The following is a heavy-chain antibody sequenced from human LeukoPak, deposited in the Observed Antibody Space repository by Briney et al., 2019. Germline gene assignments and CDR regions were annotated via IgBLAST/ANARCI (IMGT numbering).Heavy chain of an antibody. V-gene: IGHV1-69*13. CDR3: ARDGSPDAFDI. CDR2: IIPIFGTA. Sequence: GASVKVSCKASGYTFTGYYMHWVRQAPGQGLEWMGGIIPIFGTANYAQKFQGRVTITADESTSTAYMELSSLRSEDTAVYYCARDGSPDAFDIWGQGTMVTVSS. CDR1: GYTFTGYY. J-gene: IGHJ3*02.